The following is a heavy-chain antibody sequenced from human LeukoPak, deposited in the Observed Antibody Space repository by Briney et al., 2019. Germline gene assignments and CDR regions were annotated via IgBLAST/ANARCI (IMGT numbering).Heavy chain of an antibody. D-gene: IGHD5-18*01. CDR1: GFTFSSYS. Sequence: PGGSLRLSCAASGFTFSSYSMNWVRQAPGKGLEWVSYISSSSSTIYHADSVKGRFTISRDNAKNSLYLQMNSLRAEDTAVYYCARESYPIDYWGQGTLVTVSS. J-gene: IGHJ4*02. CDR3: ARESYPIDY. V-gene: IGHV3-48*01. CDR2: ISSSSSTI.